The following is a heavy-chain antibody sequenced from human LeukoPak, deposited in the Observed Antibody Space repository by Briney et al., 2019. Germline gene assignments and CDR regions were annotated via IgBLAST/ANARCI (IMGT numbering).Heavy chain of an antibody. V-gene: IGHV1-8*02. D-gene: IGHD5-24*01. CDR2: INPNSGKT. Sequence: ASVKVSSKASRYTFTGYYMHWVRQAPGQGLEWMGWINPNSGKTGYAQKFQGRVTMTRNTYISTAYMEMSRLRSEETAVYYCARTYGRDGYNYNYWGQGTLVTVSS. J-gene: IGHJ4*02. CDR3: ARTYGRDGYNYNY. CDR1: RYTFTGYY.